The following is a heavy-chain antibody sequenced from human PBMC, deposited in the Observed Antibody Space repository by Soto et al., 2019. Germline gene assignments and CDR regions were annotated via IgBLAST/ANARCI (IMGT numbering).Heavy chain of an antibody. CDR3: ARESGALTVTRYNWFDP. Sequence: QVQLVESGGGVVQPGRSLRLSCAASGFTFSSYGMHWVRQAPGKGLDWVAVIWYDGSNKYYADSVKGRFTISRDNSKNTLYVQMNSLRAEDTAVYYCARESGALTVTRYNWFDPWGQGTLVTVSS. D-gene: IGHD4-4*01. CDR2: IWYDGSNK. V-gene: IGHV3-33*01. CDR1: GFTFSSYG. J-gene: IGHJ5*02.